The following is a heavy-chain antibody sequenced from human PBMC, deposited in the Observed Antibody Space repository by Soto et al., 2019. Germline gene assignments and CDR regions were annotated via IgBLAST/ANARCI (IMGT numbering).Heavy chain of an antibody. CDR1: GFTFSSYA. CDR2: ISHDGSIT. D-gene: IGHD1-26*01. V-gene: IGHV3-30*15. Sequence: QVQLVESGGGVVEPGRSLRLSCAASGFTFSSYAMHWVRQAPGKGLEWVAVISHDGSITYYSDSVKGRFTMSRDNSNNTLFLQKSSLRSEDTAIYYCAKDEYWESHFYYFMDLWGRGTAVTVSS. CDR3: AKDEYWESHFYYFMDL. J-gene: IGHJ6*03.